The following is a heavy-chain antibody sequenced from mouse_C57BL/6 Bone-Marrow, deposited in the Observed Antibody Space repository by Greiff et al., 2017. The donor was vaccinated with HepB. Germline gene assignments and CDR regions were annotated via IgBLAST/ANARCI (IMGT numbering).Heavy chain of an antibody. D-gene: IGHD3-2*01. CDR1: GFSLTSYG. J-gene: IGHJ1*03. CDR2: IWRGGSS. CDR3: AKDSSYWYFDV. Sequence: QVQLQQSGPGLVQPSQSLSITCTVSGFSLTSYGVHWVRQSPGKGLEWLGVIWRGGSSDYNAAIMSRLSIIKDNSTRQVFLKMNMRQADDTAIYYCAKDSSYWYFDVWGTGTTVTVSS. V-gene: IGHV2-5*01.